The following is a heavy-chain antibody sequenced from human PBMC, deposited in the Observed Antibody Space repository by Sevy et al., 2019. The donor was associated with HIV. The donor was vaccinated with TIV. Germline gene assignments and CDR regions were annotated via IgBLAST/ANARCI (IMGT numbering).Heavy chain of an antibody. CDR2: ISGSSNYI. CDR3: ARGPPDGSYDYFDY. J-gene: IGHJ4*02. V-gene: IGHV3-21*06. Sequence: GGSLRLSCAASGFTFITYNMNWVRQTPGKGLEWVSSISGSSNYIYYAESLKDRFIVSRDNAKDTLYLQVNSLRADDTAVYYCARGPPDGSYDYFDYWGQGTLVTVSS. D-gene: IGHD1-26*01. CDR1: GFTFITYN.